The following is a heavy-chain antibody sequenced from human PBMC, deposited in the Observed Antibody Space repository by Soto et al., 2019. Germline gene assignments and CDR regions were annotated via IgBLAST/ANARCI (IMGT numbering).Heavy chain of an antibody. D-gene: IGHD1-26*01. CDR1: GGSISSYY. V-gene: IGHV4-59*01. CDR3: TRYTGTYYVY. Sequence: SSETLSLTCTVSGGSISSYYWSWIRQPPGKGLEWIGFISYSGSTSYNPSLKSRVTISVDTSKNQFSLKLSSVTAADTAIYYCTRYTGTYYVYWGQGTLVTVSS. J-gene: IGHJ4*02. CDR2: ISYSGST.